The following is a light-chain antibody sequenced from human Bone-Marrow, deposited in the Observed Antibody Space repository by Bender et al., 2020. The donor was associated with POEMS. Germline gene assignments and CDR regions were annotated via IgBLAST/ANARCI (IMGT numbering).Light chain of an antibody. CDR2: KDT. Sequence: SYELTQPPSVSVSPGQTARITCSGDALPNQYTYWYQQKAGQAPLVVIYKDTERPSGIPERFSGSSSGTIATLTISGVQAEDEAAYYCQSADTSGTWVFGGGTKLTVL. J-gene: IGLJ3*02. CDR3: QSADTSGTWV. CDR1: ALPNQY. V-gene: IGLV3-25*03.